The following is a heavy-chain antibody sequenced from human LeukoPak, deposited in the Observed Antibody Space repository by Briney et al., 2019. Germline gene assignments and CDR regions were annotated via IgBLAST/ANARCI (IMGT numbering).Heavy chain of an antibody. Sequence: GASVKVSCKASGYIFSGYDMHWVRQAPGQGLEWMAWINPNSGATNYAQKFQGRVTMTRDRTISTVYMELSSLGSDDTAVYYCARDDNDILTGYFDSWGQGTLVTVSS. J-gene: IGHJ5*01. D-gene: IGHD3-9*01. CDR2: INPNSGAT. CDR1: GYIFSGYD. CDR3: ARDDNDILTGYFDS. V-gene: IGHV1-2*02.